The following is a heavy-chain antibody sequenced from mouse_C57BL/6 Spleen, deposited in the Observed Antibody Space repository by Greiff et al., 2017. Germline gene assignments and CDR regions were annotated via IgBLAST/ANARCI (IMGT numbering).Heavy chain of an antibody. J-gene: IGHJ3*01. CDR3: TTTGTIRFSY. D-gene: IGHD4-1*02. V-gene: IGHV1-5*01. CDR2: IYPGNSDT. CDR1: GFTFTSYW. Sequence: VQLQQSGTVLARPGASVQMSCQTSGFTFTSYWMHWVKQRPGQGLEWVGAIYPGNSDTSYNQKFKGKAKLTAVKSASPAYMELSSLTNEDSAVYYWTTTGTIRFSYWGQGTLVTVSA.